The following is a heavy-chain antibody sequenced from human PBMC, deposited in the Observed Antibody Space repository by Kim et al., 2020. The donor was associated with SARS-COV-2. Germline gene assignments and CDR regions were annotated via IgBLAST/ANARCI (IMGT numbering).Heavy chain of an antibody. J-gene: IGHJ4*02. Sequence: TYYSPSFKSRVTIAVDTSKNQFSLKLSSVTAADTAVYYCARLYSGYDFDYWGQGTLVTVSS. D-gene: IGHD5-12*01. CDR2: T. V-gene: IGHV4-39*01. CDR3: ARLYSGYDFDY.